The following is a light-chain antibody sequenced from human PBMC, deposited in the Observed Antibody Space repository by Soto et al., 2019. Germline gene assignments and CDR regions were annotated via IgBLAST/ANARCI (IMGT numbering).Light chain of an antibody. CDR1: RSDIGRYNY. J-gene: IGLJ3*02. CDR2: EVT. V-gene: IGLV2-14*01. Sequence: QSALAQPASVSGSPGQSITISCTGTRSDIGRYNYVSWYQQHPGEAPKLLIYEVTYRPSGVSARFSGSKSGSTASLTISGLKAEDEADYYCQSYDSANRVVVFGGGTKVTVL. CDR3: QSYDSANRVVV.